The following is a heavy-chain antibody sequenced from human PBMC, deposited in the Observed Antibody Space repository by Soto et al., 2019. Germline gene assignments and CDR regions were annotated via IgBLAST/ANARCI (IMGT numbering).Heavy chain of an antibody. V-gene: IGHV3-74*01. D-gene: IGHD2-21*01. CDR1: GFTLSNHW. Sequence: EVQLVESGGGLVQPGGSLRLSCAASGFTLSNHWMHWVRQAPGKGLVWVSRINSDGSTTNYADSVKGRFTISRDNAKNTLYLQMNSLRAEDTAVYYCARGKDQHNTRTYSYYDSWGQGTLVTVSS. J-gene: IGHJ4*02. CDR2: INSDGSTT. CDR3: ARGKDQHNTRTYSYYDS.